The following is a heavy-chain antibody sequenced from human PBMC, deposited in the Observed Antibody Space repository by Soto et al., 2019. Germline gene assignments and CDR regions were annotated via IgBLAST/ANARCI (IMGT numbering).Heavy chain of an antibody. V-gene: IGHV4-31*03. CDR2: IYYSGST. Sequence: SQTLSLTCTVSGGSISSGGYYWSWIRQHPGKGLEWIGYIYYSGSTYYNPSLKSRVTISVDTSKNQFSLKLSSVTAADTAVYYCARSLITSQNIVKWGSYYFDYWGQGTLVTVSS. J-gene: IGHJ4*02. CDR3: ARSLITSQNIVKWGSYYFDY. D-gene: IGHD3-16*01. CDR1: GGSISSGGYY.